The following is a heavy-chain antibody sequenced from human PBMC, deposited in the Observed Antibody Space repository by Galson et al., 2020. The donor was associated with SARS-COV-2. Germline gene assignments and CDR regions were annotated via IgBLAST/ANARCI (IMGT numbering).Heavy chain of an antibody. D-gene: IGHD3-10*01. J-gene: IGHJ6*02. CDR1: GGSFSGYY. CDR3: ASSVDYYYGSGSRTLDV. V-gene: IGHV4-34*01. Sequence: SQASETLSLTCAVYGGSFSGYYWNWIRQPPGKGMEWIVEINNSGSTNYNPSLKSRVSISVETSKNQFSLKLSSVTAADTAVYYCASSVDYYYGSGSRTLDVWGQGTTVTVS. CDR2: INNSGST.